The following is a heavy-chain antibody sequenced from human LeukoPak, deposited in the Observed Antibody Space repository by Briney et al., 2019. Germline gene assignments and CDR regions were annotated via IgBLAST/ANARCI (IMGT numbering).Heavy chain of an antibody. D-gene: IGHD5-18*01. CDR1: GGPISSHY. J-gene: IGHJ4*02. CDR2: LFDSVNT. V-gene: IGHV4-59*11. Sequence: PSETLSLTCTVSGGPISSHYWSWIRQPPGKGLEWIAYLFDSVNTKDNPSLQSRLTLSADTSKNQFSLRLSSVTAADTAVYYCATIKRGSIFGYFDFWRQGIKVTVSS. CDR3: ATIKRGSIFGYFDF.